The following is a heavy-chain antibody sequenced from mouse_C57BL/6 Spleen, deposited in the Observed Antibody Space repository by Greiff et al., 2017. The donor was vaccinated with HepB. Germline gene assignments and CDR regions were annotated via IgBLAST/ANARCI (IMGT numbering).Heavy chain of an antibody. CDR1: GYTFTDYN. J-gene: IGHJ2*01. Sequence: EVQLQESGPELVKPGASVKMSCKASGYTFTDYNMHWVKQSHGKSLEWIGYINPNNGGTSYNQKFKGKATLTVNKSSSTAYMELRSLTSEDSAVYYCARYNIVNYFDYWGQGTTLTVSS. CDR2: INPNNGGT. D-gene: IGHD2-5*01. CDR3: ARYNIVNYFDY. V-gene: IGHV1-22*01.